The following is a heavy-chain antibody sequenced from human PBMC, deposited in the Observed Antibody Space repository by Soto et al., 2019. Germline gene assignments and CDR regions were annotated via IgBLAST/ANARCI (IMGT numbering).Heavy chain of an antibody. CDR2: MNPNSGNT. V-gene: IGHV1-8*01. CDR1: GYTFTSYD. J-gene: IGHJ4*02. CDR3: AREKVTRGYPY. D-gene: IGHD3-22*01. Sequence: QVQLVQSGAEVKKPGASVKVSRKASGYTFTSYDINWVRQATGQGLEWMGWMNPNSGNTAYAQKFQGRITMTRNTSISTAYMELSSLRSEDTGVYYCAREKVTRGYPYWCQGTLVTVSS.